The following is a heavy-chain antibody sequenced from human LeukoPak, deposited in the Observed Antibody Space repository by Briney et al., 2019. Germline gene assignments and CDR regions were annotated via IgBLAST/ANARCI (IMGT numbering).Heavy chain of an antibody. Sequence: GGSLRLPCAASGFTFSSYEMNWVRQAPGKGLEWVSYISSSGSTIYYADSVKGRFTISRDNAKNSLYLQMNSLRAEDTAVYYCAREVTAIPYYYYGMDVWGQGTTVTVSS. CDR1: GFTFSSYE. CDR2: ISSSGSTI. D-gene: IGHD2-21*02. V-gene: IGHV3-48*03. CDR3: AREVTAIPYYYYGMDV. J-gene: IGHJ6*02.